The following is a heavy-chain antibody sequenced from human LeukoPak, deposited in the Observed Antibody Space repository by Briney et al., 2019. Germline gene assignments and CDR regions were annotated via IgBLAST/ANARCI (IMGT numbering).Heavy chain of an antibody. CDR1: GFTFSGYG. V-gene: IGHV3-30*19. Sequence: GGSLRLSCAASGFTFSGYGMHWVRQAPGKGLEWVAVISYDGSNKYYADSVKGRFTISRDNSKNTLYLQMNSLRAEDTAVYYCARVYYYDSSGYGWYFLDYWGQGTLVTVSS. CDR2: ISYDGSNK. D-gene: IGHD3-22*01. CDR3: ARVYYYDSSGYGWYFLDY. J-gene: IGHJ4*02.